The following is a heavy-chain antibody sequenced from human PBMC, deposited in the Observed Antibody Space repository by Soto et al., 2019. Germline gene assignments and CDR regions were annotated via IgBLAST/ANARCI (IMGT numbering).Heavy chain of an antibody. CDR2: ISGSGGST. V-gene: IGHV3-23*01. CDR3: AKSPIAAAGLRSTYNWFDP. Sequence: GGSLRLSCAASGFTFSSYAMSWVRQPPWKGLEWVSAISGSGGSTYSADSVKGRFTISRDNSKNTLYLQMNSLRAEDTAIYYCAKSPIAAAGLRSTYNWFDPWGQGTLVTVSS. D-gene: IGHD6-13*01. J-gene: IGHJ5*02. CDR1: GFTFSSYA.